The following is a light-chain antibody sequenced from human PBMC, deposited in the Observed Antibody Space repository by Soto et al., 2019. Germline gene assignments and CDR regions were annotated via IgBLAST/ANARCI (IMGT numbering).Light chain of an antibody. CDR1: QSVGSN. Sequence: DIVMPQSPATLSVSQGERATLSCRASQSVGSNLAWYHQRPGQPPGLLIYVAFIRAPGLPATFSGSESMTQFTLTSSSRQSEDFGDNYCQQYNNWPRTFGQGTKVYIK. J-gene: IGKJ1*01. V-gene: IGKV3-15*01. CDR3: QQYNNWPRT. CDR2: VAF.